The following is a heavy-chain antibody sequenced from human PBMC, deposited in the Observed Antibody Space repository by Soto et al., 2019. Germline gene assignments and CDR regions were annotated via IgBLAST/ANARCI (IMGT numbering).Heavy chain of an antibody. Sequence: QVQLVQSGAEVKKPGSSVKVSCKASGGTFSSYGISWARQAPGQGLEWMGGIIPIFGTANYAQKFQGRVTITADESRSTAYMGLSSLRSEDTAVYYCARIETIFGVVTEWYWFDPWGQGTLVTVSS. V-gene: IGHV1-69*12. D-gene: IGHD3-3*01. CDR3: ARIETIFGVVTEWYWFDP. CDR2: IIPIFGTA. CDR1: GGTFSSYG. J-gene: IGHJ5*02.